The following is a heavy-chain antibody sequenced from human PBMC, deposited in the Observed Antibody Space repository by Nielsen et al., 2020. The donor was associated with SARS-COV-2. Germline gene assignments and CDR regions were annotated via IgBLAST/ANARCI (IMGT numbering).Heavy chain of an antibody. CDR2: IKDDGSAR. J-gene: IGHJ4*02. CDR1: GFTFSAYW. CDR3: ASLNWVDPTSN. Sequence: GVLKISCVASGFTFSAYWMNWVRQAPGKGLELVANIKDDGSARYYVDSVKGRFTISKDDAKNSLYLQMHNLRAEDTAVYFCASLNWVDPTSNWGPGTPVTVSA. D-gene: IGHD1-1*01. V-gene: IGHV3-7*01.